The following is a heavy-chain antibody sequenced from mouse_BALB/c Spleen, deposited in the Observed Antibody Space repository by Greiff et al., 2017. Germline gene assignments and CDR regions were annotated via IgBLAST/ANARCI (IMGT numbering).Heavy chain of an antibody. Sequence: EVQVVESGGGLVKPGGSLKLSCAASGFTFSSYTMSWVRQTPEKRLEWVATISSGGSYTYYPDSVKGRFTISRDNAKNTLYLQMSSLKSEDTAMYYCTRDWDDAMDYWGQGTSVTVSS. CDR2: ISSGGSYT. V-gene: IGHV5-6-4*01. CDR3: TRDWDDAMDY. CDR1: GFTFSSYT. J-gene: IGHJ4*01. D-gene: IGHD4-1*01.